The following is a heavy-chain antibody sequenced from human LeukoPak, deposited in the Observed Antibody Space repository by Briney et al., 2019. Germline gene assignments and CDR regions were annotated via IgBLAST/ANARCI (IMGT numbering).Heavy chain of an antibody. D-gene: IGHD6-13*01. CDR1: GGSFSGYY. Sequence: PSETLSLTCAVYGGSFSGYYWSWIRQPPGKGLEWIGEINHSGSTNYNPSLKSRVTISVDTSKNQFSLKLSSVTAADTAVYYCARMRAAAGPRTNYYYYMDVRGKGTTVTVSS. V-gene: IGHV4-34*01. CDR2: INHSGST. J-gene: IGHJ6*03. CDR3: ARMRAAAGPRTNYYYYMDV.